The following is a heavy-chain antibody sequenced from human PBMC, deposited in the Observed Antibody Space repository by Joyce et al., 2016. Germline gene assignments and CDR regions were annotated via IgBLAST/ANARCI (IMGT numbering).Heavy chain of an antibody. V-gene: IGHV3-20*04. CDR3: ARGKSTSGWLFDY. Sequence: EVQLVESGGGLVRPGGSLRLSCEASGFTFDNYGMGWVRQAPGKGLEWVSGINWSAGSTGYADSVKGRFTISRDNSKNSLYLQMNSLRVDDTALYYCARGKSTSGWLFDYWGQGTQVTVSS. D-gene: IGHD6-19*01. CDR1: GFTFDNYG. J-gene: IGHJ4*02. CDR2: INWSAGST.